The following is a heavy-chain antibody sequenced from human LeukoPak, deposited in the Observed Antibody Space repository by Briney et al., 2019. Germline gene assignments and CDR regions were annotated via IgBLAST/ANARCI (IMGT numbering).Heavy chain of an antibody. J-gene: IGHJ5*02. CDR3: ARDAHGIVGAGKYNWFDP. D-gene: IGHD1-26*01. Sequence: GGSLRLSCAASGFTFSSYSMNWVRQAPGKGLEWVSAISGSGDRTYYADSVKGRFTISRDNSKNTLYLQMNSLRAEDTAVYYCARDAHGIVGAGKYNWFDPWGQGTLVTVSS. CDR2: ISGSGDRT. CDR1: GFTFSSYS. V-gene: IGHV3-23*01.